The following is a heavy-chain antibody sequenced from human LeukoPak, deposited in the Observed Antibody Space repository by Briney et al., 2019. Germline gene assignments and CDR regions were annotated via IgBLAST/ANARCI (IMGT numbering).Heavy chain of an antibody. CDR3: ARGPQVSSGWFLFDY. V-gene: IGHV1-2*02. CDR1: GYTFTGYY. CDR2: INPHSGVT. Sequence: ASVKVSCKASGYTFTGYYIHWVRQAPGQGLEWMGWINPHSGVTNYAQKFQGRVTMTRDTSISTAYMELSRLRSDDTAVYYCARGPQVSSGWFLFDYWGQGTLVTVSS. D-gene: IGHD6-19*01. J-gene: IGHJ4*02.